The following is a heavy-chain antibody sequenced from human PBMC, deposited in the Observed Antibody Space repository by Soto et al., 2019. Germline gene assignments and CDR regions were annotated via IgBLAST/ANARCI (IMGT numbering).Heavy chain of an antibody. D-gene: IGHD5-18*01. CDR3: AKVQDTAMVTHYYYYGMDF. J-gene: IGHJ6*02. Sequence: EVQLLESGGGLVQPGGSLRLSCAASGFTFSSYAMSWVRQAPGKGLEWVSAISGSGGSTYYADSVKGRFTISRDNSKNTLYLQMNSLRAEDTAVYYCAKVQDTAMVTHYYYYGMDFWGQGTTVTVSS. V-gene: IGHV3-23*01. CDR1: GFTFSSYA. CDR2: ISGSGGST.